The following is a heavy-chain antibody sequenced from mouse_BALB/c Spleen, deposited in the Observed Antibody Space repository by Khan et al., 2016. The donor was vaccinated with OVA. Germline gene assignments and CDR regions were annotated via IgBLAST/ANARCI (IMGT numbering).Heavy chain of an antibody. CDR3: ASHLTGSVAY. Sequence: EVQLVESGGDLVKPGGSLKLSCAASGFSFSSYSMSWVRQTPDKRLEWVATISSGGDYTYYPDILKGRFTISRDNAKNTLFLQMSSLKSEDTAMYYCASHLTGSVAYWGQGTLVTVSA. CDR2: ISSGGDYT. V-gene: IGHV5-6*01. D-gene: IGHD4-1*01. J-gene: IGHJ3*01. CDR1: GFSFSSYS.